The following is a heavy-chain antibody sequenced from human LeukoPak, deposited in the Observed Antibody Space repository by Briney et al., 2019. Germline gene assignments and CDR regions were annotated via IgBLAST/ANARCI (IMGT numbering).Heavy chain of an antibody. J-gene: IGHJ4*02. D-gene: IGHD5-12*01. V-gene: IGHV1-69*13. CDR3: ARDSSYDDHFDY. Sequence: VASVKVSCKASGGTFSSYAISWVRQAPGQGLEWMGGIIPIFGTANYAQKFQGRVTITADESTSTAYMELNSLRSEDTAVYYCARDSSYDDHFDYWGQGTLVTVSS. CDR1: GGTFSSYA. CDR2: IIPIFGTA.